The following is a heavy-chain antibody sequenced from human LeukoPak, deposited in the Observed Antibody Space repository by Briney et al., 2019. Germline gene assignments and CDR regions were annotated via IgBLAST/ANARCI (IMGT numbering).Heavy chain of an antibody. CDR2: ISSSVSTI. CDR3: ARGIAAAEIVALGASDY. Sequence: GGSLRLSCAASGFTFSDYYMSWIRQAPGKGLEWVSYISSSVSTIYYADSVKGRFTISRDNDKNSLYMQMNSLRAEDAAVYYCARGIAAAEIVALGASDYWGQGTLVTVSS. D-gene: IGHD6-13*01. V-gene: IGHV3-11*01. CDR1: GFTFSDYY. J-gene: IGHJ4*02.